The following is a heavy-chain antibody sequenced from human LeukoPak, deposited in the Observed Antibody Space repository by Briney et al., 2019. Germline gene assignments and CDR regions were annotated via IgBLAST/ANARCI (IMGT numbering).Heavy chain of an antibody. J-gene: IGHJ3*02. V-gene: IGHV3-23*01. CDR3: AKWWELLLGAFDI. D-gene: IGHD1-26*01. CDR1: GFTFSSYA. CDR2: ISGSGGST. Sequence: GGSLRLSCAASGFTFSSYAMSWVRQAPGKGLEWVSAISGSGGSTYYADSVKGRFTIPRDNSKNTLYLQMNSLRAEDTAVYYCAKWWELLLGAFDIWGQGTMVTVSS.